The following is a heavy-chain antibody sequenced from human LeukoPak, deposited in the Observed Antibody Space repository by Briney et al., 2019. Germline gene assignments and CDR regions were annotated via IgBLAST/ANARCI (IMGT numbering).Heavy chain of an antibody. J-gene: IGHJ6*03. CDR1: GFTFGDYA. Sequence: GGSLRLSCTASGFTFGDYAMSWVRQAPGKGLEWVGFIRSKAYGGTTEYAASVKGRFTISRDDSKSIAYLQMNSLKTEDTAVYYCTRDIFKSYYDILTGYYTPYYYYYMDVWGKGTTVTISS. D-gene: IGHD3-9*01. CDR3: TRDIFKSYYDILTGYYTPYYYYYMDV. CDR2: IRSKAYGGTT. V-gene: IGHV3-49*04.